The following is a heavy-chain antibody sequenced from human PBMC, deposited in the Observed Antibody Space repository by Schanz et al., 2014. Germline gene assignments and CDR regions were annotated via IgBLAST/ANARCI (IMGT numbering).Heavy chain of an antibody. V-gene: IGHV3-21*02. CDR3: AKTRYGSSWQYAGMDV. J-gene: IGHJ6*02. CDR1: GFTFSSYS. D-gene: IGHD6-13*01. CDR2: ISSSSDYI. Sequence: EVRLVESGGGLVKPGGSLRLSCAASGFTFSSYSMSWVRQAPGKGLGWVSFISSSSDYINYADSVKGRFTISKDNSKSTVYLQMNSLRAEDTAVYYCAKTRYGSSWQYAGMDVWGQGTTVTVSS.